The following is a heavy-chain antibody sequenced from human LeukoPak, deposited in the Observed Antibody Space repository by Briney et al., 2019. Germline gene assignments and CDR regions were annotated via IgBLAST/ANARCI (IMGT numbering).Heavy chain of an antibody. CDR3: ARSLGHYVWGSYRLNDEYYFDY. D-gene: IGHD3-16*02. J-gene: IGHJ4*02. Sequence: ASVKVSCKASGYTFTGYYMHWVRQAPGQGLEWMGWINPNSGGTNYAQKFQGWVTMTRDTSISTAYMELSRLRSDDTAVYYCARSLGHYVWGSYRLNDEYYFDYWGQGALVTVSS. CDR1: GYTFTGYY. V-gene: IGHV1-2*04. CDR2: INPNSGGT.